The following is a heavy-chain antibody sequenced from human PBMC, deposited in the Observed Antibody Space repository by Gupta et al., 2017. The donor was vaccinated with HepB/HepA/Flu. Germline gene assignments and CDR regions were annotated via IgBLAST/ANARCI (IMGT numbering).Heavy chain of an antibody. V-gene: IGHV3-7*01. CDR1: GFTFRSYW. CDR2: IKQDGSEK. D-gene: IGHD1-26*01. J-gene: IGHJ4*02. Sequence: EVQLVESGGGLVQPGGSLRLSCAASGFTFRSYWMSWVRQAPGKGLEWVANIKQDGSEKYYVDSVKGRFTISRDNAKNSLYLQMNSLRAEDTAVYYCARETPIGIDYWGQGTLVTVSS. CDR3: ARETPIGIDY.